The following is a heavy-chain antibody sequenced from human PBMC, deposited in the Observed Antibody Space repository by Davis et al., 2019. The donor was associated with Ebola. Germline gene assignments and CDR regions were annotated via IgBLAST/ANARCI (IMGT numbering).Heavy chain of an antibody. CDR1: GSTFSCSG. J-gene: IGHJ4*01. CDR3: ARVDSYGEPDY. CDR2: IWYAGSNK. D-gene: IGHD5-18*01. Sequence: PRGSLRLSCAPSGSTFSCSGMHWVRPAPVKGLEWVEVIWYAGSNKYYADSVKGRFTISRDNSKNTLYLQMNSMRAEDTAVYYCARVDSYGEPDYWGQGTLVTVSS. V-gene: IGHV3-33*01.